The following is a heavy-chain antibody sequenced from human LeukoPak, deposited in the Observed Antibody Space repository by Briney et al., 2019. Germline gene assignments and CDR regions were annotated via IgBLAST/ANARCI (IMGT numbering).Heavy chain of an antibody. D-gene: IGHD2-2*02. J-gene: IGHJ5*02. Sequence: PSETLSLTCTVSGGSISSSSYYWGWIRQPPGKGLEWIGSIYYSGSTYYNPSLKSRVTISVDTSKNQFSLKLSSVTAADTAVYYCARAAYCSSTSCYSSRHWFDPWGQGTLVTVSS. CDR3: ARAAYCSSTSCYSSRHWFDP. CDR1: GGSISSSSYY. V-gene: IGHV4-39*07. CDR2: IYYSGST.